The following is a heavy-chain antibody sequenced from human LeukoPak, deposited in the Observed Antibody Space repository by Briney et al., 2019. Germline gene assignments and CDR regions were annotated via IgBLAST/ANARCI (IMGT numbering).Heavy chain of an antibody. Sequence: GGSLRLSCAASGFTFSDSTVHWVRQASGKGLEWVGRIRSKPNNYATAYAESVKGRFTISRDDSENTAYLQMDSLKTEDTAVYYCPRSHGDNVSPAYWGQGTLVTVSS. J-gene: IGHJ4*02. CDR1: GFTFSDST. V-gene: IGHV3-73*01. CDR3: PRSHGDNVSPAY. D-gene: IGHD4-17*01. CDR2: IRSKPNNYAT.